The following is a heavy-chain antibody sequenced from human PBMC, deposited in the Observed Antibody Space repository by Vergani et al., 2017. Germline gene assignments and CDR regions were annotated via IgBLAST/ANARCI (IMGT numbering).Heavy chain of an antibody. CDR1: GGSIRSTFYY. V-gene: IGHV4-39*02. CDR2: IYYSGST. J-gene: IGHJ3*02. D-gene: IGHD3-16*01. CDR3: ARGGDAFDI. Sequence: QLQLQESDPGLVKPSETLSLTCTVSGGSIRSTFYYWGWIRQPPGKGLEWIGTIYYSGSTYYNPSLKSRVTISVDTSKNQFSLKLNSVTAADTAVYYCARGGDAFDIWGQGTMVTVSS.